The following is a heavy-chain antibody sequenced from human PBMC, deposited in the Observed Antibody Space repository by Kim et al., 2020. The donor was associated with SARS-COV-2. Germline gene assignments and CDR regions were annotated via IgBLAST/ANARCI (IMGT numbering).Heavy chain of an antibody. V-gene: IGHV1-3*01. CDR3: LGGFYFDY. CDR2: GNGKE. J-gene: IGHJ4*02. Sequence: GNGKEIYSQKFQGRVTFTTDTSASTAYMELSFLRSEDSAVYYCLGGFYFDYWGQGTLVTVSS. D-gene: IGHD3-16*01.